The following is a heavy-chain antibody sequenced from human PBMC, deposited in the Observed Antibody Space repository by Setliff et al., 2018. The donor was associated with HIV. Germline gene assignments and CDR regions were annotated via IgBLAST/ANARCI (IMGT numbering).Heavy chain of an antibody. CDR3: ARDLWMNSGSFHDAFDI. CDR2: ISSSGSII. J-gene: IGHJ3*02. Sequence: GESPKISCAASGFTFSSYEMNWVRQAPGKGLEWVSYISSSGSIIYYADSVKGRFTISRDNAKNSVFLQMNSLRAEDTAVYYCARDLWMNSGSFHDAFDIWGQGTRVTVSS. D-gene: IGHD1-26*01. V-gene: IGHV3-48*03. CDR1: GFTFSSYE.